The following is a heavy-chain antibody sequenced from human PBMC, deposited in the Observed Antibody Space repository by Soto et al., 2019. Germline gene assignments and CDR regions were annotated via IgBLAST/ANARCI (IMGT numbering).Heavy chain of an antibody. CDR1: GGSISSSSYY. J-gene: IGHJ6*02. CDR3: ARLGSTIYYYGMDV. Sequence: QLQLQASGPGLVKPSETLSLTCTGSGGSISSSSYYWGWIRQPPGQGLERIGSIYYSGSTYYIPSLKSQVTRSVDTSKNQFSLTLSSVTAADTAVYYCARLGSTIYYYGMDVWGQGTTVTVSS. D-gene: IGHD2-2*01. CDR2: IYYSGST. V-gene: IGHV4-39*01.